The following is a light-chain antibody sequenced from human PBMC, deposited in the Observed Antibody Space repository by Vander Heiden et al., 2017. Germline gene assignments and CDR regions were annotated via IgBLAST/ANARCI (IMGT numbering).Light chain of an antibody. CDR1: QSISGY. CDR3: QQRDIMPYT. J-gene: IGKJ2*01. V-gene: IGKV1-39*01. Sequence: DIQMTHSPSSLTASVGDRVTITCRASQSISGYLNWYQQKAGSAPELLIYEASNLHSGVPSRFSGSYCGTEFTLTVNMLQPEDFAIYFCQQRDIMPYTFGQGTKLEI. CDR2: EAS.